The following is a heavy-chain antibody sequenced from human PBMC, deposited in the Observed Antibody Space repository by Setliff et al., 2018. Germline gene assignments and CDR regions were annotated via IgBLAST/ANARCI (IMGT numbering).Heavy chain of an antibody. Sequence: RASVKVSCKTSGYPFTDYYIHWVRQAPGQGLEWMGRINPNSGATNFAQKFQGRVTMTRDTSISTTYMDLSRLRSDGTAVYYCARDLYNSGSDYWGQGTLGHRLL. CDR3: ARDLYNSGSDY. D-gene: IGHD6-25*01. V-gene: IGHV1-2*06. J-gene: IGHJ4*02. CDR2: INPNSGAT. CDR1: GYPFTDYY.